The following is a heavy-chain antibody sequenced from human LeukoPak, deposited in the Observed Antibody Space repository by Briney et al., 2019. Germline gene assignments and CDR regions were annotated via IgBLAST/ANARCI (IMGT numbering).Heavy chain of an antibody. CDR2: ISAYNGDT. V-gene: IGHV1-18*01. Sequence: ASVKVSCKASGFTFTSYGFSWVRQAPGQGIEWMGWISAYNGDTKHAQKFLGRVTMTMDTSTNTVYMELMSLRYDDTAMYYCARIRNYHLQEAVDIWGQGTMVTVSS. J-gene: IGHJ3*02. D-gene: IGHD4-4*01. CDR1: GFTFTSYG. CDR3: ARIRNYHLQEAVDI.